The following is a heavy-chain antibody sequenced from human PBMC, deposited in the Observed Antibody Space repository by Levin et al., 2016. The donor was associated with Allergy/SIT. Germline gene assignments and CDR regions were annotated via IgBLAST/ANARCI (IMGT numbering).Heavy chain of an antibody. D-gene: IGHD3-9*01. Sequence: SETLSLTCTVSGGSISSSTYYWGWIRQPPGKGLEWIGSIYYSGSTYYNPSLKSRVTISVDTSRNQFSLKLSSVTAADTAVYYCARRDALVIDAFDIWGQGTMVTVSS. V-gene: IGHV4-39*01. CDR3: ARRDALVIDAFDI. CDR1: GGSISSSTYY. CDR2: IYYSGST. J-gene: IGHJ3*02.